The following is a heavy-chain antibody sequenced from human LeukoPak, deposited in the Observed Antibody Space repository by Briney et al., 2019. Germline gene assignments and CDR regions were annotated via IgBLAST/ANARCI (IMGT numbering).Heavy chain of an antibody. CDR3: ARDSITGDNSLDY. D-gene: IGHD7-27*01. CDR2: IVNDGGNA. V-gene: IGHV3-33*05. CDR1: GFTFSTYG. Sequence: PGGSLRLSCAASGFTFSTYGMQWVRQAPGRGLERVAVIVNDGGNAHYADSVRGRFTISRDNSKNTLYLQMNSLRAEDTAVYYCARDSITGDNSLDYWGRGTLVTVSS. J-gene: IGHJ4*02.